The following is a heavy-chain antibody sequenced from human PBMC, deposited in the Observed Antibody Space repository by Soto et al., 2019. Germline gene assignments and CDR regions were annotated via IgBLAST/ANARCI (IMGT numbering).Heavy chain of an antibody. Sequence: GGSLRLSCAASGVTFISYAMSWVRQATGKGLEWVSAISGSGGSTYYADSVKGRFTISRDNSKNTLYLQMNSLRAEDTAVYYCAKDPPLSGYYDSSGYYYGPVHDAFDIWGQGTMVTVSS. CDR2: ISGSGGST. J-gene: IGHJ3*02. CDR3: AKDPPLSGYYDSSGYYYGPVHDAFDI. D-gene: IGHD3-22*01. V-gene: IGHV3-23*01. CDR1: GVTFISYA.